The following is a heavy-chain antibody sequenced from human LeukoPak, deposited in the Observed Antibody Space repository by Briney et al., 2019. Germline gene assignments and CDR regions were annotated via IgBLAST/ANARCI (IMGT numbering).Heavy chain of an antibody. Sequence: GASVKVSCKASGYTFTGYYMHWVRQAPGQGLEWMGGIIPIFGTANYAQKFQGRVTITADKSTSTAYMELSSLRSEDTAVYYCARDRGSIDAFDIWGQGTMVTVSS. J-gene: IGHJ3*02. CDR1: GYTFTGYY. V-gene: IGHV1-69*06. CDR2: IIPIFGTA. CDR3: ARDRGSIDAFDI. D-gene: IGHD3-16*01.